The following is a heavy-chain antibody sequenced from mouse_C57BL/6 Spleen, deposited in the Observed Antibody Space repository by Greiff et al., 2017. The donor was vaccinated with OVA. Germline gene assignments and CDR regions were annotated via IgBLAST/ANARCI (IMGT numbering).Heavy chain of an antibody. V-gene: IGHV1-26*01. Sequence: EVQLQQSGPELVKPGASVKISCKASGYTFTDYYMNWVQQSHGKSLEWIGDINPNNGGTSYNQKFKGKATLTVDKSSSTAYMELRSLTSEDSAVYYCAWDGYYWGQGTTLTVSS. CDR3: AWDGYY. CDR2: INPNNGGT. CDR1: GYTFTDYY. D-gene: IGHD2-3*01. J-gene: IGHJ2*01.